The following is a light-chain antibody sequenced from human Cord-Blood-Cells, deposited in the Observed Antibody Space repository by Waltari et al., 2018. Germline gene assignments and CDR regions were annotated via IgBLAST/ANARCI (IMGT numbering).Light chain of an antibody. CDR2: DAS. J-gene: IGKJ5*01. Sequence: EIVLTQSTATLSLSPGERATLSCRASQSVSSYLAWYQQKPGQAPRLLIYDASNRATGIPARFSGSGSGTDFTLTISSLEPEDFAVYDCQQRSNWPPGFGQGTRLEIK. CDR1: QSVSSY. V-gene: IGKV3-11*01. CDR3: QQRSNWPPG.